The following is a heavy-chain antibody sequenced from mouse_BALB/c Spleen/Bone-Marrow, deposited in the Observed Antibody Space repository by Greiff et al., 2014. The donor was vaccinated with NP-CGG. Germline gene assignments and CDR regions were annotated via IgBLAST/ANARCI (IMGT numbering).Heavy chain of an antibody. CDR2: IYPGNVNT. J-gene: IGHJ4*01. CDR1: GHTSTSYY. D-gene: IGHD2-14*01. Sequence: QVQLQQSGPELVKPGSSVRISCKASGHTSTSYYIHWVKQRPGQGLEWIGWIYPGNVNTNYNEKFEDKATLTADKSSSTAYMHLSSLTSEDSAVYFCARGDYYRSPMDYWGQGTSVTVSS. V-gene: IGHV1S56*01. CDR3: ARGDYYRSPMDY.